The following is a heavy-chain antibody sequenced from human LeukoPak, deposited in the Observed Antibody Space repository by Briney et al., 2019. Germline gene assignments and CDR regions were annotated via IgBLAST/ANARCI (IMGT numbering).Heavy chain of an antibody. D-gene: IGHD4-17*01. J-gene: IGHJ3*01. CDR1: GFTFRSYS. V-gene: IGHV3-48*04. Sequence: GGSLRLSCTASGFTFRSYSMNWVRQAPGKGLEWISYISSSGTIIYYADSVKGRFTVSRDNAENSLYLQMNSLRADDTAVYYCARVGYGDSPPGAFDVWGQGTMVTVSS. CDR2: ISSSGTII. CDR3: ARVGYGDSPPGAFDV.